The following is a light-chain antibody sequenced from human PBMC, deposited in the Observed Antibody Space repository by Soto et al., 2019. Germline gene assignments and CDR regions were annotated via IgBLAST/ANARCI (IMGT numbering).Light chain of an antibody. V-gene: IGKV3-15*01. CDR3: QQYNNWPPLT. Sequence: DIVLTQSPDTLSLSPGERATLSSRASQSVTSNHLAWYQQKPGQAPRLLIYGASTRANGIPARFSGSGSGTEFTLTLGSLQSEDFAVYYCQQYNNWPPLTFGGGTKVDIK. CDR2: GAS. J-gene: IGKJ4*01. CDR1: QSVTSN.